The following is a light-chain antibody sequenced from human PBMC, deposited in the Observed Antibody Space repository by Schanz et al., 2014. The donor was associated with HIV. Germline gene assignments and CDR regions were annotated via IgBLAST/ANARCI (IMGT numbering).Light chain of an antibody. CDR2: VNH. J-gene: IGLJ2*01. Sequence: QSVLPPPPSMSAAPGQRVTISCAGSAFNIGQNYVSWFQQFPGTAPKLLIYVNHQRPSDIPDRFSGSKTGTSATLAIVGLQTGDEADYYCATWDSTLSAVVFGGGTKLTVL. CDR1: AFNIGQNY. V-gene: IGLV1-51*01. CDR3: ATWDSTLSAVV.